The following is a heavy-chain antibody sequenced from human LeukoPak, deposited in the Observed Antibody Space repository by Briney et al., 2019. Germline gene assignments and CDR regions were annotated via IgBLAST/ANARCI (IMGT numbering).Heavy chain of an antibody. Sequence: PGRSLRLSCAASGFTFSSYAMHWVRQAPGKGLEWVAVISYDGSNKYYADSVKGRFTISRDNSKNTLYLQMSSLRAEDTAVYYCAKDQVISGSEASDIWGQGTMVTVSS. V-gene: IGHV3-30-3*01. CDR1: GFTFSSYA. CDR3: AKDQVISGSEASDI. CDR2: ISYDGSNK. J-gene: IGHJ3*02. D-gene: IGHD2-21*01.